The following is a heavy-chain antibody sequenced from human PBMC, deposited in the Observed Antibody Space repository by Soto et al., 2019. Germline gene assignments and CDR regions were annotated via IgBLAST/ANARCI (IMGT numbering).Heavy chain of an antibody. Sequence: SETLSLTCAVSGGSISSGGYSWSWIRQPPGKGLEWIGYIYHSGSTYYNPSLKSRVTISVDRSKNQFSLKLSSVTAADTAVYYCARGEDCSSTSCYTNYYYYGMDVWGQGTTVTVSS. CDR3: ARGEDCSSTSCYTNYYYYGMDV. D-gene: IGHD2-2*02. CDR2: IYHSGST. CDR1: GGSISSGGYS. J-gene: IGHJ6*02. V-gene: IGHV4-30-2*01.